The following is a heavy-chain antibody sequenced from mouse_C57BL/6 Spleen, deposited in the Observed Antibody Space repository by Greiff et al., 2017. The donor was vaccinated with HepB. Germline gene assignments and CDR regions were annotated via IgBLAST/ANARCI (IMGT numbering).Heavy chain of an antibody. CDR3: TRVNYSNYAAMDY. V-gene: IGHV5-9-1*02. Sequence: DVKLVESGEGLVKPGGSLKLSCAASGFTFSSYAMSWVRQTPEKRLEWVAYISSGGDYIYYADTVKGRFPISRDNARNTLYLQMSSLKSEDTAMYYCTRVNYSNYAAMDYWGQGTSVTVSS. J-gene: IGHJ4*01. D-gene: IGHD2-5*01. CDR2: ISSGGDYI. CDR1: GFTFSSYA.